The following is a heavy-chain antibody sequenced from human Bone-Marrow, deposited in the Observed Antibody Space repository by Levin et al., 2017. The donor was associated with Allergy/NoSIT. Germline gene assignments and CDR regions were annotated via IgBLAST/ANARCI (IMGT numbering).Heavy chain of an antibody. CDR3: ATGESHSAFDV. CDR2: INQSGGST. Sequence: PSETLSLTCVVYDGSFTGYYWNWVRQPPGKGLEWIGEINQSGGSTRYNPSLKSRVTILADTSKNQFSLKLSSVTAADTAMYYCATGESHSAFDVWGQGTLVTVST. J-gene: IGHJ3*01. CDR1: DGSFTGYY. D-gene: IGHD3-16*01. V-gene: IGHV4-34*01.